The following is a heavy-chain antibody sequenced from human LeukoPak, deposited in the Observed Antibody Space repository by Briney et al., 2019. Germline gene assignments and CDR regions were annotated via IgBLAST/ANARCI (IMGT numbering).Heavy chain of an antibody. CDR2: IWYDGSNK. Sequence: PGRSLRLSCAASGFTFSSYGMHWVRQAPGKGLEWVAVIWYDGSNKYYADSVKGRFTISRDNSKSTLYLQMNSLRAEDTAVYYCARDSGGYNGHGDNWFDPWGQGTLVTVSS. D-gene: IGHD5-24*01. CDR1: GFTFSSYG. V-gene: IGHV3-33*01. CDR3: ARDSGGYNGHGDNWFDP. J-gene: IGHJ5*02.